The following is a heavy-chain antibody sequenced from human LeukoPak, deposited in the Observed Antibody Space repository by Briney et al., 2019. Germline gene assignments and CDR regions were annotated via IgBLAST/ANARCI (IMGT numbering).Heavy chain of an antibody. CDR1: GYTFTGYY. CDR3: ARVPDFWSGYLDY. J-gene: IGHJ4*02. D-gene: IGHD3-3*01. CDR2: INPNSGGT. V-gene: IGHV1-2*02. Sequence: ASVKVSCKASGYTFTGYYMHWVRQAPGQGLEWMGWINPNSGGTNYAQKFQGRVTMTRDTSISTAYMELSRLRSDDTAVYYCARVPDFWSGYLDYWGQGTLVTVSS.